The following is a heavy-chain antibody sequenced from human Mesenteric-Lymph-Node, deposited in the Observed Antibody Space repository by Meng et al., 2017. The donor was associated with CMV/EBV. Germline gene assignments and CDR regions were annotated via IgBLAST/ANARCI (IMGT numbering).Heavy chain of an antibody. Sequence: GGSLRLSCAASGFTFSNYAMNWVRQAPGKGLEWVAVISYDGGNKNYADSVKGRFTISRDNSKNTVFLQMTSLRAEDTAVYYCVRALNDFWSGFDFWGQGILVTVSS. D-gene: IGHD3-3*01. V-gene: IGHV3-30-3*01. J-gene: IGHJ4*02. CDR1: GFTFSNYA. CDR2: ISYDGGNK. CDR3: VRALNDFWSGFDF.